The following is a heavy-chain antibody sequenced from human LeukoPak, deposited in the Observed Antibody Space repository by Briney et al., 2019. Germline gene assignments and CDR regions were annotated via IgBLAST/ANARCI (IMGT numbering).Heavy chain of an antibody. CDR3: AITAAYCGGDCYSRYFDY. CDR2: INHSGST. J-gene: IGHJ4*02. V-gene: IGHV4-34*01. CDR1: GGSFSVYY. Sequence: SETLSLTCAVYGGSFSVYYWSWIRQPPGKGLEWIGEINHSGSTNYNPSLKSRVTISVDTSKNQFSLKLSSVTAADTAVYYCAITAAYCGGDCYSRYFDYWGQGTLVTVSS. D-gene: IGHD2-21*02.